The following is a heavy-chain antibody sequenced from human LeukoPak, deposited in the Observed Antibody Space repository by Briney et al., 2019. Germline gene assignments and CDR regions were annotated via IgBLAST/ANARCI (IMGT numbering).Heavy chain of an antibody. Sequence: GGSLRLSCTASGSSFDSHYMSWVRQAPGKGLEWVAAISQAGSAKYYVDSVKGRFTISRDNAKNSLHVQMNSLRAEDTAVYYCAKWGPYCVGDYCPALDSWGPGTLVTVSS. CDR2: ISQAGSAK. V-gene: IGHV3-7*01. J-gene: IGHJ4*02. D-gene: IGHD2-21*02. CDR3: AKWGPYCVGDYCPALDS. CDR1: GSSFDSHY.